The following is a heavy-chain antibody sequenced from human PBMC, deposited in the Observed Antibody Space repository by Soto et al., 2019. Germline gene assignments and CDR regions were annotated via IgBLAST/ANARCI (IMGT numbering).Heavy chain of an antibody. Sequence: GGSLRLSCAASGFTFSNAWMSWVRQAPGKGLEWVGRIKRKTDGGTRDYAAPVKGRFTISRDDSKNTLYLQMNSQKTGDTDMYYCTTVDLRGLCYDYYYMDVWGKGTTVTVSS. V-gene: IGHV3-15*01. CDR3: TTVDLRGLCYDYYYMDV. J-gene: IGHJ6*03. CDR1: GFTFSNAW. CDR2: IKRKTDGGTR.